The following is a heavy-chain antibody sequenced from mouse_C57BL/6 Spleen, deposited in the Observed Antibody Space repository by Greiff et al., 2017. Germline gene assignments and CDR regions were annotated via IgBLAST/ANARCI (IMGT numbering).Heavy chain of an antibody. CDR1: GYSFTGYY. Sequence: EVQLVESGPELVKPGASVKISCKASGYSFTGYYMNWVKQSPEKSLEWIGEINPSTGGTTYNQKFKAKATLAVDKSSSTAYMQLKSLTSEDSAVYYCARAGLRDYWGQGTTLTVSS. CDR3: ARAGLRDY. V-gene: IGHV1-42*01. D-gene: IGHD2-4*01. J-gene: IGHJ2*01. CDR2: INPSTGGT.